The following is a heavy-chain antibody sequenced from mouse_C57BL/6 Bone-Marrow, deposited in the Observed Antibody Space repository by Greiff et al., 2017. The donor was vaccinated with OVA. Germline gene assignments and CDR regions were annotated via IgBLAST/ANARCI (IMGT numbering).Heavy chain of an antibody. Sequence: VQLQQPGAELVKPGASVKMSCKASGYTFTSYWITWVKQRPGQGLEWIGDIYPGSGSTTYNEKFKSKATLTVDTSSSTAYMQLSSLTSEDSAVYYCASDYYGSSNGAWFAYWGQGTLVTVSA. V-gene: IGHV1-55*01. CDR2: IYPGSGST. J-gene: IGHJ3*01. CDR3: ASDYYGSSNGAWFAY. D-gene: IGHD1-1*01. CDR1: GYTFTSYW.